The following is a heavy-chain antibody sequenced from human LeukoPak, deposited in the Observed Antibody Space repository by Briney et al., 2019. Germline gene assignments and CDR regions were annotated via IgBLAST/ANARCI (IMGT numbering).Heavy chain of an antibody. J-gene: IGHJ4*02. D-gene: IGHD5-24*01. CDR2: INPNSGGT. CDR3: ARDGYNAKFDY. V-gene: IGHV1-2*02. CDR1: GYTFTGYY. Sequence: GASVTVSCKASGYTFTGYYMHWVRQAPGQGLEWMGWINPNSGGTNYPQKLQGRVTITRDTSISTAYMELSRMRSDDTAVYYCARDGYNAKFDYWGQGTLVTVSS.